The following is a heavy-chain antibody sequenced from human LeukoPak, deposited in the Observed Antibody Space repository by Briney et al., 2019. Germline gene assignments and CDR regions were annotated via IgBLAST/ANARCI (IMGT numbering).Heavy chain of an antibody. CDR2: INHRRST. CDR1: GGSFSGYY. D-gene: IGHD5-12*01. V-gene: IGHV4-34*01. J-gene: IGHJ4*02. Sequence: SETLSLTCAVYGGSFSGYYWSWIRQPPGKGLEWIGEINHRRSTNYNPSLKSRVTMSVDTSKNQFSLNLSSVTAADTAVYYCAREEVASGYDTNFDYWGQGTLVTVSS. CDR3: AREEVASGYDTNFDY.